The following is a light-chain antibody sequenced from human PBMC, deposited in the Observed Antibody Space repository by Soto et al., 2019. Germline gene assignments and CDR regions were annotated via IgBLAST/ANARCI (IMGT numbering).Light chain of an antibody. CDR1: QSVSSY. CDR3: QQSYRAVT. CDR2: AAS. J-gene: IGKJ5*01. V-gene: IGKV1-39*01. Sequence: DIQMTQSASSLSASAGDRISITCRASQSVSSYLNWYQQKPGKAPRLLIYAASHLQTGVPSRFRGTGSATHFTLTISSLQPEDFATYYCQQSYRAVTFGQGTRLEIK.